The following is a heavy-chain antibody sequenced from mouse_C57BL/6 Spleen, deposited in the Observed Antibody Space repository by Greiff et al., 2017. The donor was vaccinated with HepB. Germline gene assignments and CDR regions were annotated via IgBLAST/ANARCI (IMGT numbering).Heavy chain of an antibody. Sequence: EVMLVESGGGLVKPGGSLKLSCAASGFTFSGYGMHWVRQAPEKGLEWVAYISSGSSTIYYADTVKGRFTISRDNAKNTLFLQMTSLRSEDTAMYYCATGYDYDDYAMDYWGQGTSVTVSS. D-gene: IGHD2-4*01. CDR3: ATGYDYDDYAMDY. CDR2: ISSGSSTI. J-gene: IGHJ4*01. V-gene: IGHV5-17*01. CDR1: GFTFSGYG.